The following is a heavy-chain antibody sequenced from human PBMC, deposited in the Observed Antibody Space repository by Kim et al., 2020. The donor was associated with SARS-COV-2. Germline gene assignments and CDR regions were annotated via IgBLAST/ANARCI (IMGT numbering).Heavy chain of an antibody. J-gene: IGHJ6*02. CDR3: AKDRYHYYYYGMDV. CDR2: ISYDGSNK. CDR1: GFTFSSYG. Sequence: GGSLRLSCAAYGFTFSSYGMHWVRQAPGKGLEWVEVISYDGSNKYYADSVKGRFTISRDNSKNTLYLQMNSLRAEDTAVYYCAKDRYHYYYYGMDVWGQGTTVTVSS. V-gene: IGHV3-30*18. D-gene: IGHD2-2*02.